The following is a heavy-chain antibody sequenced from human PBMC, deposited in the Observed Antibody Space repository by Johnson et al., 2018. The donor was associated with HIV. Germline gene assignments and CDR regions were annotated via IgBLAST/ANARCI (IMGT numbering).Heavy chain of an antibody. J-gene: IGHJ3*02. D-gene: IGHD6-13*01. Sequence: QVQLVESGGGVVQPGRSLRLSCAASGFTFSSYALHWVRQAPGKGLQWVAVISYDGSNKYYADSVKGRFTISRDNSKNTLYLQMNSLRAEDTAVYYCAKDRSGSWYGADAFDIWGQGTLVTVSS. CDR1: GFTFSSYA. V-gene: IGHV3-30-3*01. CDR2: ISYDGSNK. CDR3: AKDRSGSWYGADAFDI.